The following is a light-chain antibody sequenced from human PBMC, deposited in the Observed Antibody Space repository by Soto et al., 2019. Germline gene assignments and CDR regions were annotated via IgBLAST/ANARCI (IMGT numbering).Light chain of an antibody. CDR1: QSILKN. V-gene: IGKV3-15*01. CDR3: QHYYTWPRT. CDR2: GAY. Sequence: IVMTQYPATLSVSPGERVTPSRRASQSILKNLAWYQHKPGQPSRLLIYGAYTRATNIPGRFSGSGSGTEFTLTISSLQSGDFAVYYCQHYYTWPRTVGQGTQVEIK. J-gene: IGKJ1*01.